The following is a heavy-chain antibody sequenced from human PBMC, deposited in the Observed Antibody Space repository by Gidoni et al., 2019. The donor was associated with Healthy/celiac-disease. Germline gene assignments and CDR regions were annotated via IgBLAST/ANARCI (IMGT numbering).Heavy chain of an antibody. CDR2: ISYDGSNK. Sequence: QVQLVESGGGVVQPGRSLRLSCAASGFTFSSYAMHWVRQAPGKGLEWVAVISYDGSNKYYADSVKGRFTISRDNSKKTLYLQMNSLRAEDTAVYYCARGGYGDDHMLWYFDLWGRGTLVTVSS. CDR1: GFTFSSYA. CDR3: ARGGYGDDHMLWYFDL. V-gene: IGHV3-30-3*01. D-gene: IGHD4-17*01. J-gene: IGHJ2*01.